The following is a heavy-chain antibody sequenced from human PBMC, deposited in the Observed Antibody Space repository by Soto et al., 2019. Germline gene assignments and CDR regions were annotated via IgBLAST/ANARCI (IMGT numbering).Heavy chain of an antibody. V-gene: IGHV3-15*01. CDR1: GCTFSHAW. Sequence: GGSLRLACAASGCTFSHAWMSWVRQGPGGGREWVGRITSRADVWKKDYGAPVRGRFTISRDDSEKMLYLQMKSPKTEDTAVYYCTVVKRWDQYSTSGSSFEPWGPGT. D-gene: IGHD1-26*01. CDR3: TVVKRWDQYSTSGSSFEP. J-gene: IGHJ5*02. CDR2: ITSRADVWKK.